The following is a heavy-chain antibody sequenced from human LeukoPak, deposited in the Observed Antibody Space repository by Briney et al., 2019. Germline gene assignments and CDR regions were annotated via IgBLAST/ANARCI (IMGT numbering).Heavy chain of an antibody. D-gene: IGHD3-22*01. CDR1: AFTFRSDW. J-gene: IGHJ4*02. CDR3: ARASKYYYDSSGYPLDY. V-gene: IGHV3-7*01. Sequence: GGSLRLSCATSAFTFRSDWMTWVRQAPGKGLEWVANINHDGSKKHYVDSVKGRFTISRDNTENSLFLQLNSLRAEDTAVYYCARASKYYYDSSGYPLDYWGQGTLVTVSS. CDR2: INHDGSKK.